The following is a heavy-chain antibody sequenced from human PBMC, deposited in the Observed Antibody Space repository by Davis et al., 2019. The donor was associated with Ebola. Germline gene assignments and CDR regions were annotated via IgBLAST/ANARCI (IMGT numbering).Heavy chain of an antibody. CDR2: IVPHGDKT. CDR3: ATSPSRRPDWFDS. J-gene: IGHJ5*01. V-gene: IGHV3-7*01. Sequence: GESLKISCAASGFTFSDSWMSWVRQSPGKGLEWVATIVPHGDKTYYLGSVRGRFTISRDNSKNSLYLQMNSLRAEDTAVYYCATSPSRRPDWFDSWGQGTLVTVSS. CDR1: GFTFSDSW. D-gene: IGHD2-2*01.